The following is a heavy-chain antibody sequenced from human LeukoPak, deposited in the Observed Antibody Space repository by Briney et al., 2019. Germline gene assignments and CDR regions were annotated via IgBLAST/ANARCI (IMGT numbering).Heavy chain of an antibody. D-gene: IGHD3-16*01. CDR2: ISIYSSYI. CDR3: AKPVAGDRYFDY. CDR1: GFTFSSYS. Sequence: PGRSLRLSCVASGFTFSSYSMDWARQAPGKGLEWVSSISIYSSYIYYADSVRGRFTISRDNAKNSLYLQMNSLRAADTAVYYCAKPVAGDRYFDYWGQGTLVTVSS. J-gene: IGHJ4*02. V-gene: IGHV3-21*01.